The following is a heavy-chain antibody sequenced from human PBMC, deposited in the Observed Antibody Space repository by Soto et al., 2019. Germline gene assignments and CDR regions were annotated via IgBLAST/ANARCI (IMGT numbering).Heavy chain of an antibody. Sequence: QVQLVESGGGVVQPGRSLRLSCAASGFTFSSYGMHWVRQAPGKGLEWVAVIWYDGSNKYYADSVKGRFTISRDNSKNTLYLQMNSLRAEDTAVYYCARETTVVTFDYWGQGTLVTVSS. D-gene: IGHD4-17*01. CDR2: IWYDGSNK. V-gene: IGHV3-33*01. CDR1: GFTFSSYG. CDR3: ARETTVVTFDY. J-gene: IGHJ4*02.